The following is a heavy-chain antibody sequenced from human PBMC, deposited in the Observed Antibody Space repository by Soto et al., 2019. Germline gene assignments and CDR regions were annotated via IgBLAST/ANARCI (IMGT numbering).Heavy chain of an antibody. CDR3: ARAHRTITMIGPSGP. V-gene: IGHV3-30-3*01. CDR2: ISYDGSNK. CDR1: GFTFSSYA. D-gene: IGHD3-22*01. J-gene: IGHJ5*02. Sequence: GSLRLSCAASGFTFSSYAMHWVRQAPGKGLEWVAVISYDGSNKYYADSVKGRFTISRDNSKNTLYLQMNSLRAEDTAVYYCARAHRTITMIGPSGPWGQGTLVTVSS.